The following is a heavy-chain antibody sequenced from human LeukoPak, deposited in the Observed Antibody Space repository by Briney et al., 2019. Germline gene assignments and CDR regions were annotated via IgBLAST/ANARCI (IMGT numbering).Heavy chain of an antibody. D-gene: IGHD1-1*01. CDR3: ARAPPTTTRSAFDY. J-gene: IGHJ4*02. V-gene: IGHV3-11*04. CDR2: ISSSGSTI. Sequence: PGGSLRLSCAASGFTFSDYYMSWIRQAPGKGLEWVSYISSSGSTIYYADSVKGRFTISRDNSKNTLYLQMNSLRPEDTAVYYCARAPPTTTRSAFDYWGQGTLVTVSS. CDR1: GFTFSDYY.